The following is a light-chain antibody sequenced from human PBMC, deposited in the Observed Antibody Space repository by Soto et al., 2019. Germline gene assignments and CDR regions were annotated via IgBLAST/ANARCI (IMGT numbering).Light chain of an antibody. CDR2: GAS. J-gene: IGKJ1*01. Sequence: EIVMTQSPATLSVSPGERATVSCRASHDIRSNLAWYQQRPGQAPRLLIYGASTRATGIPARFSGSGSGTEFTLTISSLQSEDFAVYHCQQYHNLPPWTFGQGTKVEI. V-gene: IGKV3-15*01. CDR1: HDIRSN. CDR3: QQYHNLPPWT.